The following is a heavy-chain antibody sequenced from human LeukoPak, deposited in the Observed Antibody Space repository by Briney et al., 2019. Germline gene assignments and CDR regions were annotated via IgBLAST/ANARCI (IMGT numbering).Heavy chain of an antibody. J-gene: IGHJ4*02. D-gene: IGHD3-22*01. V-gene: IGHV7-4-1*02. CDR3: AVLSYDSSGYYYPFDY. CDR2: MNTNTGNP. CDR1: GYTFTNYA. Sequence: ASVKVSCKASGYTFTNYAMNWVQQAPGQGLEWMGWMNTNTGNPTYAQGFTGRFVFSLDTSVSTAYLQISSLKTEDTAVYYCAVLSYDSSGYYYPFDYWGQGTLVTVSS.